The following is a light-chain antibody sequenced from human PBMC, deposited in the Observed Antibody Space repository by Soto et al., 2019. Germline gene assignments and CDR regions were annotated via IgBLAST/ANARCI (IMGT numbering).Light chain of an antibody. V-gene: IGKV1-27*01. CDR1: QGIRNF. CDR2: AAS. J-gene: IGKJ3*01. CDR3: QKYSSVPV. Sequence: DIQMTQSPTSLSASVGDRVTITCRASQGIRNFVAWYQQKPGKPPKLLIYAASTLQSGVPSRFSGSGSRTDFPLTINSLQPEDVATYSCQKYSSVPVFGPGTKVEI.